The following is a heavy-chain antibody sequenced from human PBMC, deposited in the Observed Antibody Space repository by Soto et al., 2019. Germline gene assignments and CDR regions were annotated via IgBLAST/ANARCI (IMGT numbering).Heavy chain of an antibody. CDR3: AIDSPPPFPRMDV. Sequence: EGQLLESGGGLVQPGGSLRLSCAASGFTFFAYAMTWDRQAPGKGLEWVSTISGSGGYTYYADSVKGRFTISRDSSKNTLYLQIHSLRAEYTAIYYCAIDSPPPFPRMDVWVQGTTVTVPS. CDR2: ISGSGGYT. V-gene: IGHV3-23*01. CDR1: GFTFFAYA. J-gene: IGHJ6*02.